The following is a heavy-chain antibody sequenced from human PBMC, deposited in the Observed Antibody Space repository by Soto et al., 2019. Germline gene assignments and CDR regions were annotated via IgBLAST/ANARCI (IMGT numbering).Heavy chain of an antibody. CDR1: GFTFSSYE. J-gene: IGHJ4*02. CDR3: ARDGTTTVTTWAVDY. V-gene: IGHV3-48*03. CDR2: ISSSGSTI. Sequence: LRLSCAASGFTFSSYEMNWVRQAPGKGLEWVSYISSSGSTIYYADSVKGRFTISRDNAKNSLYLQMNSLRAEDTAVYYCARDGTTTVTTWAVDYWGQGTLVTVSS. D-gene: IGHD4-17*01.